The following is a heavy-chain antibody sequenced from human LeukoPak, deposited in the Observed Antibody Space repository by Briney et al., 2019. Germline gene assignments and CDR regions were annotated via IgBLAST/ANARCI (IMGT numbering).Heavy chain of an antibody. V-gene: IGHV1-69*13. CDR1: GGTYSSYA. J-gene: IGHJ5*02. CDR2: IIPIFGTA. Sequence: GASVKVSCKASGGTYSSYAISWVRQAPGQGLEWMGGIIPIFGTANYAQKFQGRVTITADESTSTAYMELSSLRSEDTAVYYCARAPGSSSWFDPWGQGTLVTVSS. CDR3: ARAPGSSSWFDP. D-gene: IGHD6-13*01.